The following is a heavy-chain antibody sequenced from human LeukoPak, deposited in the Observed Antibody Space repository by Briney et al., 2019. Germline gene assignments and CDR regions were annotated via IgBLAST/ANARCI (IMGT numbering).Heavy chain of an antibody. Sequence: ASVKVSCKASGYTFTSYYMHWVRQAPGQGLEWMGIINPSGGSTSYAQKFQGRVTMTRDTSTSTVYMELSSLGSEDTAVYYCARVLGYCSSTSCYGGVYYGMDVWGKGTTVTVSS. CDR3: ARVLGYCSSTSCYGGVYYGMDV. V-gene: IGHV1-46*01. J-gene: IGHJ6*04. CDR1: GYTFTSYY. CDR2: INPSGGST. D-gene: IGHD2-2*01.